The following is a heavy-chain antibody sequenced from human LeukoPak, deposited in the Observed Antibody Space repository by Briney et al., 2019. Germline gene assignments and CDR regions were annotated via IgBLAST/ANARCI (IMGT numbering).Heavy chain of an antibody. CDR2: ISSSSSYI. V-gene: IGHV3-21*01. J-gene: IGHJ4*02. CDR1: GFTFSSYS. D-gene: IGHD6-13*01. CDR3: ARVSSSWSSGPIEY. Sequence: GGPLRLSCAASGFTFSSYSMNWVRQAPGKGLEWVSSISSSSSYIYYADSVKGRFTISRDNAKNSLYLQMNSLRAEDTAVYYCARVSSSWSSGPIEYWGQGTLVTVSS.